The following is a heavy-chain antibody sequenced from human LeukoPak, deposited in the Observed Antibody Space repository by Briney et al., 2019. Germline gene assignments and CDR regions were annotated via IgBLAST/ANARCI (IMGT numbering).Heavy chain of an antibody. D-gene: IGHD6-13*01. Sequence: PGGSLRLSCAASGFTFDDYAMHWVRQAPGKGLEWVSLISWDGGSTYYADSVKGRFTISRDNSKNPLYLQMNSLRAEDTALYYCAKDISSWYYFDYWGQGTLVTVSS. J-gene: IGHJ4*02. V-gene: IGHV3-43D*03. CDR3: AKDISSWYYFDY. CDR1: GFTFDDYA. CDR2: ISWDGGST.